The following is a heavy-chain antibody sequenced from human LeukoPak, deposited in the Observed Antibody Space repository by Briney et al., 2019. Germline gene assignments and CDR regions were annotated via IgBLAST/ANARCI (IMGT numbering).Heavy chain of an antibody. CDR2: INPSGGST. CDR1: GYTFTSYY. J-gene: IGHJ4*02. V-gene: IGHV1-46*01. D-gene: IGHD6-19*01. Sequence: GASVKVSCKASGYTFTSYYMHWVRQAPGQGLEWVGIINPSGGSTSYAQKFQGRVTMTRDTSTSTVYMELSSLRSEDTAVYYCATIAVAGHFDYWGQGTLVTVSS. CDR3: ATIAVAGHFDY.